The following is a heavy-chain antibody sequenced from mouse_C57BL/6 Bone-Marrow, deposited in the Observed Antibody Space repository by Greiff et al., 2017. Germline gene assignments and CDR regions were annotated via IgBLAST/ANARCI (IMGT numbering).Heavy chain of an antibody. CDR1: GFTFSSYG. J-gene: IGHJ3*01. V-gene: IGHV5-6*01. CDR2: ISSGGSYT. D-gene: IGHD2-4*01. Sequence: EVHLVESGGDLVKPGGSLKLSCAASGFTFSSYGMSWVRQTPGKRLEWVATISSGGSYTYYPDSVKGRFTISRDNAKNTLYLQMSSLKSEDTAMYYCARPCDYGGSWFAYWGQGTLVTVSA. CDR3: ARPCDYGGSWFAY.